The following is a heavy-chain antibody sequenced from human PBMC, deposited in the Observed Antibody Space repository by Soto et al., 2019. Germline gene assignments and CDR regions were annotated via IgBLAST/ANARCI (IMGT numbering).Heavy chain of an antibody. Sequence: GGSLRLSCAVSGFTFDDNAMHWVRQAPKKGLEWVSGINWKSDIGYADSVKGRCTISRDNAENSLYLQMNSLRAEDTALYYCAISQDRGGRTTFIYWGQGTQVTVSS. D-gene: IGHD3-16*01. CDR2: INWKSDI. J-gene: IGHJ4*02. CDR1: GFTFDDNA. V-gene: IGHV3-9*01. CDR3: AISQDRGGRTTFIY.